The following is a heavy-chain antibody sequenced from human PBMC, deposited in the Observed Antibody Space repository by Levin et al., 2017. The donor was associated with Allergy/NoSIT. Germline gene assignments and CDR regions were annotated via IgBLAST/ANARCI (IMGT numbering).Heavy chain of an antibody. CDR1: GYTFTSYG. Sequence: ASVKVSCKASGYTFTSYGISWVRQAPGQGLEWMGWISAYNGNTNYAQKLQGRVTMTTDTSTSTAYMELRSLRSDDTAVYYCARAHYDFWSGYRRVYFDYWGQGTLVTVSS. J-gene: IGHJ4*02. V-gene: IGHV1-18*01. D-gene: IGHD3-3*01. CDR2: ISAYNGNT. CDR3: ARAHYDFWSGYRRVYFDY.